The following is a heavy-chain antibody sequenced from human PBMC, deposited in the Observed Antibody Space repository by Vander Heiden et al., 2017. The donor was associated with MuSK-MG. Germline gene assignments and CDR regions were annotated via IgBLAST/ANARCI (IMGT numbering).Heavy chain of an antibody. J-gene: IGHJ4*02. D-gene: IGHD7-27*01. CDR2: IHHSGTT. Sequence: QLQLQECGSGLVERSQTLSPTCVLSGGSISSGTNSYNWSRQSPRQGLEWIAYIHHSGTTYYNPSLKSRVTISLDRSGNQFSLKLSSVTAADTAVYYCASSQLTGGGHFYFHYWGQGTLVTVSS. V-gene: IGHV4-30-2*06. CDR3: ASSQLTGGGHFYFHY. CDR1: GGSISSGTNS.